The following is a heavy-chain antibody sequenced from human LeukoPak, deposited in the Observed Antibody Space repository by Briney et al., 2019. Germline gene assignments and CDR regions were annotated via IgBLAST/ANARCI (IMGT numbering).Heavy chain of an antibody. CDR1: GGSISSYY. CDR3: ARGPEWYYFDY. V-gene: IGHV4-59*08. CDR2: IYYSGSA. Sequence: SETLSLTCTVSGGSISSYYWSCIRQPPGKGLDWIGYIYYSGSAIYSPSLKSRVTISVDTSKNQFSLRLSSVTAADTAVYYCARGPEWYYFDYWGQGTLVTVSS. D-gene: IGHD3-3*01. J-gene: IGHJ4*02.